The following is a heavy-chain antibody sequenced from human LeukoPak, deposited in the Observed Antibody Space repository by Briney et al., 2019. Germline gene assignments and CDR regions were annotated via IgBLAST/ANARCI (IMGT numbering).Heavy chain of an antibody. J-gene: IGHJ5*02. V-gene: IGHV4-39*07. Sequence: SETLSLTCTVSGGSISSSSYYWGWIRQPPGKGLEWIGSIYYSGSTYYNPSLKSRVTISVDTSKNQFSLKLSSVTAADTAVYYCARVAAAIPRWFDPWGQGTLVTVSS. CDR1: GGSISSSSYY. D-gene: IGHD6-13*01. CDR2: IYYSGST. CDR3: ARVAAAIPRWFDP.